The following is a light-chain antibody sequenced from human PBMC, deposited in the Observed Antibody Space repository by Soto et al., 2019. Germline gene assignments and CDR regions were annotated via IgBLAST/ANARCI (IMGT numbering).Light chain of an antibody. CDR3: QQYNNWPLP. CDR2: DAS. Sequence: ETVMTQTPATLSVSPGDRATLSCRASQSISTNLAWYQQKPGQAPRLLIYDASTRATGIPARFSGSGSGTEFTLTLSSLLSEDFAVYSCQQYNNWPLPFGGGTKVEIK. J-gene: IGKJ4*01. CDR1: QSISTN. V-gene: IGKV3D-15*01.